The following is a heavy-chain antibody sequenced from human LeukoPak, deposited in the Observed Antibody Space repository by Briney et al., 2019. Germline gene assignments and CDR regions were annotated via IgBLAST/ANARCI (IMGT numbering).Heavy chain of an antibody. D-gene: IGHD5-18*01. CDR3: AKGHTYGMV. Sequence: GGSLRLSCAASGFTFSDFYMSWLRQTPGKGLEWVSYISTTGTTMDYADSVKGRFTISRDNAKDSLYLQMNNLGAEDTAVYYCAKGHTYGMVWGQGTLVTVSS. CDR1: GFTFSDFY. V-gene: IGHV3-11*01. CDR2: ISTTGTTM. J-gene: IGHJ1*01.